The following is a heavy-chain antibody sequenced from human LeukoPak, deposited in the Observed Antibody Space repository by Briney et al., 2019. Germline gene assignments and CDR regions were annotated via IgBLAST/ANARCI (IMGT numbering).Heavy chain of an antibody. CDR1: GFTFSTYW. D-gene: IGHD6-19*01. Sequence: GGSLRLSCAASGFTFSTYWMNWVRQAPGKGLESVANINKDGSGKYYVDSVKGRFTISRDNAKNSLYLEMNSLRVEDTAVYYCARDGITGRPVAGLDYWGQGTLVTVSS. V-gene: IGHV3-7*01. CDR3: ARDGITGRPVAGLDY. J-gene: IGHJ4*02. CDR2: INKDGSGK.